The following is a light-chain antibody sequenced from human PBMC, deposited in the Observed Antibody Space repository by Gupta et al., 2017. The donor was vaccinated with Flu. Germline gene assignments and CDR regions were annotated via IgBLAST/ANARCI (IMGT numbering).Light chain of an antibody. J-gene: IGLJ2*01. CDR2: RNN. V-gene: IGLV1-47*01. CDR1: SSNIGSNY. CDR3: AAWDDSLSGHVV. Sequence: VTISCSGSSSNIGSNYVYWYQQLPGTAPKLLSYRNNQRPSGVPDRFSGSKSGTSASLAISGLRSEDEADYYCAAWDDSLSGHVVFGGGTKLTVL.